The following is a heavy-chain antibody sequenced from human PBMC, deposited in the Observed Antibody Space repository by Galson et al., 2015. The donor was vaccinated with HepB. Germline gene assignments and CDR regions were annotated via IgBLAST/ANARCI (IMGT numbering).Heavy chain of an antibody. V-gene: IGHV1-69*13. CDR1: GGTFRKYA. Sequence: SVKVSCKASGGTFRKYAISWVRQAPGQGPEWMAGITPIVGTADYAQNFQGRLTVTLDESTTTAYMELTTLRSDDTAIYYCATTTSATTFDFWGPGTLVTVSS. D-gene: IGHD4-17*01. CDR2: ITPIVGTA. CDR3: ATTTSATTFDF. J-gene: IGHJ4*02.